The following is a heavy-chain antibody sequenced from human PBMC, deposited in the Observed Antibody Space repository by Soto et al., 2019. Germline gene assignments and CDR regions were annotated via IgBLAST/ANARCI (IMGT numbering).Heavy chain of an antibody. J-gene: IGHJ4*02. D-gene: IGHD1-1*01. CDR2: VYHTGTT. CDR3: ARHRTTSPLYFDY. Sequence: SETLSLTCAVYGGSFSGYYWGWIRQPPGKGLEWIGSVYHTGTTYYYPSPESRVAISVDTSKNHFSLTLTSATAADTAVFYCARHRTTSPLYFDYWGQGILVTVSS. V-gene: IGHV4-34*01. CDR1: GGSFSGYY.